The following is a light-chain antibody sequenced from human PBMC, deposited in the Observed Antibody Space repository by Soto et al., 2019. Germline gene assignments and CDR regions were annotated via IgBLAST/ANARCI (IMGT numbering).Light chain of an antibody. CDR2: KAS. V-gene: IGKV1-5*03. CDR3: QQYHIYSGT. Sequence: IRLTRTPSTPSASVGDRIPLTCRASQSISSWLAWYQQKPGKAPKLLIYKASSLESGVPSRFSGSGSGTEFTLTISSLQPDDFAAYYCQQYHIYSGTFGQGTKVDI. CDR1: QSISSW. J-gene: IGKJ1*01.